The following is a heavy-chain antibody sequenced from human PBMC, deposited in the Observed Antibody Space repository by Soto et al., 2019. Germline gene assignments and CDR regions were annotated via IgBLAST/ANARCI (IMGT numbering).Heavy chain of an antibody. J-gene: IGHJ4*02. D-gene: IGHD3-10*01. V-gene: IGHV4-61*01. CDR1: GGSVSSGSYY. CDR3: ARDGGAMVRGVSDY. CDR2: IYYSGST. Sequence: SETLSITCTVSGGSVSSGSYYWSWIRQPPGKGLEWIGYIYYSGSTNYNPSLKSRVTISVDTSKNQFSLKLSSVTAADTAVYYCARDGGAMVRGVSDYWGQGTLVTVSS.